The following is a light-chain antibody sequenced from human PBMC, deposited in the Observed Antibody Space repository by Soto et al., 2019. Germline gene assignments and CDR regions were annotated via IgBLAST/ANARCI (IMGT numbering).Light chain of an antibody. CDR3: QQGGNWPLT. V-gene: IGKV3-11*01. CDR2: DAS. J-gene: IGKJ5*01. Sequence: EIVLTQSPATLSLSPGERATVSCRASQSVSSHLAWYQQKRGQAPRLLIYDASSRATGIPARFSGSGSGTVFPLTISSLEPEDFAVYYCQQGGNWPLTFGQGTRLEIK. CDR1: QSVSSH.